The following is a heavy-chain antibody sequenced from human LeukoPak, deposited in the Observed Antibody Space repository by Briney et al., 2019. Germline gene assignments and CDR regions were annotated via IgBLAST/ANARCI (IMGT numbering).Heavy chain of an antibody. CDR2: IHSSGNT. D-gene: IGHD1-26*01. J-gene: IGHJ3*02. V-gene: IGHV4-59*12. CDR3: ARASFPDVWDFDI. Sequence: SETLSLTCTVSGGSISSFYWSWIRQPPGKGLEWIGHIHSSGNTNYNPSLKSRVTISVDTSKNQFSLKLSSVTAADTAVYYCARASFPDVWDFDIWGQGTMVTVSS. CDR1: GGSISSFY.